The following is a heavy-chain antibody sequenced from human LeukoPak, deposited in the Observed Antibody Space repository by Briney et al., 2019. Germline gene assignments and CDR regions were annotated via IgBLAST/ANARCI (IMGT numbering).Heavy chain of an antibody. Sequence: SETLSLTCTVSGGSISSSNYYWGRIRQPPGKGLEWIGSIYYSGSTYYNPSLKSRVTISVDTSKNQFSLKLSSVTAADTAVYYCARLRAAALSYWGQGTLVTVSS. CDR2: IYYSGST. V-gene: IGHV4-39*01. CDR1: GGSISSSNYY. D-gene: IGHD2-2*01. J-gene: IGHJ4*02. CDR3: ARLRAAALSY.